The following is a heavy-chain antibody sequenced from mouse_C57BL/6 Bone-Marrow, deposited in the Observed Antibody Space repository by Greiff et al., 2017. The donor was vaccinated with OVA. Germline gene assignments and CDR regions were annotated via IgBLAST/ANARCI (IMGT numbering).Heavy chain of an antibody. CDR2: IWGVGST. V-gene: IGHV2-6*01. CDR3: SSALYDGSARAIDY. D-gene: IGHD2-3*01. CDR1: GFSLPSYG. J-gene: IGHJ4*01. Sequence: QVQLKESGPGLVAPSQSLSITCTVSGFSLPSYGVDWVRQSPGQGLEWLGVIWGVGSTNYNSALKSRLSLSKDNSKSQVFVKMNSLLTDDTAMYYCSSALYDGSARAIDYWGQGTSVTVSS.